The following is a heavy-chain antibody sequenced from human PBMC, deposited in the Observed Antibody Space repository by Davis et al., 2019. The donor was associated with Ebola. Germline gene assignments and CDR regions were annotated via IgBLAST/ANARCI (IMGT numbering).Heavy chain of an antibody. D-gene: IGHD1-14*01. Sequence: GESLKISCAASGFTFSSYSMNWVRQAPGKGLEWVSSISSSSSYIYYADSVKGRFTISRDNAKNSLYLQMNSLKAEDTAVYYWATDLTPGTKTIDYWGQGSLVTVSS. V-gene: IGHV3-21*01. CDR3: ATDLTPGTKTIDY. CDR2: ISSSSSYI. J-gene: IGHJ4*02. CDR1: GFTFSSYS.